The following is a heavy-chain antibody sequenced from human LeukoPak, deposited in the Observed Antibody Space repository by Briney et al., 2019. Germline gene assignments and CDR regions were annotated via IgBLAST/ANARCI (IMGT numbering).Heavy chain of an antibody. D-gene: IGHD2-2*01. J-gene: IGHJ5*02. CDR3: ARDQGYSSSGPPS. CDR2: IIPTLGIA. CDR1: GGTFSSYA. V-gene: IGHV1-69*04. Sequence: ASVKVSCKASGGTFSSYAISWVRQAPGQGLGWMGRIIPTLGIANYAQKFQGRVTITADKSTSTAYMELSSLRSEDTAVYYCARDQGYSSSGPPSWGQGTLVTVSS.